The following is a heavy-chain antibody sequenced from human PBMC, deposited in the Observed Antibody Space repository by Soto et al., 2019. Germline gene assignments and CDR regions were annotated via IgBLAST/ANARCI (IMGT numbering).Heavy chain of an antibody. Sequence: GGSLRLSCTASGFTFGDYAMSWVRQAPGKGLEWVGFIRSKAYGGTTEYAASVKGRFTISRDDSKSIAYLQMNSLKTEDTAVYYCTRASHYYYGMDVWGQGTTVTVSS. CDR3: TRASHYYYGMDV. CDR1: GFTFGDYA. V-gene: IGHV3-49*04. J-gene: IGHJ6*02. CDR2: IRSKAYGGTT.